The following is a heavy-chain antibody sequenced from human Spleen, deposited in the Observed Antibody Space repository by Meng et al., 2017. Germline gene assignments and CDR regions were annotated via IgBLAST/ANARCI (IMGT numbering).Heavy chain of an antibody. CDR2: INTDTGNP. CDR1: GYTFNNYA. CDR3: ASGYNSGNYIYFFDY. V-gene: IGHV7-4-1*02. J-gene: IGHJ4*01. D-gene: IGHD1-26*01. Sequence: VQLVPTGSELKKPGASVKVSCKASGYTFNNYAMSWVRQAPGHGLEWMGWINTDTGNPTYAQAFTGRFVFSLDTSVSTTYLQISSLTAEDTAVYYCASGYNSGNYIYFFDYWGQGTLVTVSS.